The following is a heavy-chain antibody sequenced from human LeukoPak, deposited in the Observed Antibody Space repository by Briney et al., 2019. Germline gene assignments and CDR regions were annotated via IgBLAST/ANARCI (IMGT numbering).Heavy chain of an antibody. CDR3: ARGDWNFDY. D-gene: IGHD2-21*02. V-gene: IGHV3-49*04. CDR1: GFTFGDYA. Sequence: GGSLRLSCTASGFTFGDYAMSWVRQAPGKGLEWVGFIRSKAYGGTTEYAASVKGRFTISRDDSKSIAYLQMNSLKTEDTAVYYCARGDWNFDYWGQGTLVTVSS. CDR2: IRSKAYGGTT. J-gene: IGHJ4*02.